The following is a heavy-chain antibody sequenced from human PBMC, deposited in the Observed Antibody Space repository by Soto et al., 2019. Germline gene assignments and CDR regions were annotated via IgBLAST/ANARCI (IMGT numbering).Heavy chain of an antibody. V-gene: IGHV3-11*01. CDR1: GFTFSDYY. CDR2: ISSSGSTI. Sequence: QVQLVESGGGLVKPGGSLRLSCAASGFTFSDYYMSWIRQAPGKGLEWVSYISSSGSTIYYAGSVKGRFTISRDNAKTSLYLQMNMLRAEDTAVYYCARVREDIVLMVYAPRYYYYMDFWGKGTTVTVSS. CDR3: ARVREDIVLMVYAPRYYYYMDF. D-gene: IGHD2-8*01. J-gene: IGHJ6*03.